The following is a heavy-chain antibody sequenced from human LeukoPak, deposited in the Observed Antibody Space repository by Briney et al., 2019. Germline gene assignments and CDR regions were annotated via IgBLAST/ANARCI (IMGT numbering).Heavy chain of an antibody. Sequence: SETLSLTCTVSGGSISSSSYYWGWIRQPPGKGLEWIGSIYYSGSTYYNPSLKSRVTISVDTSKNQFSLKLSSVTAADTAVYYCARDGRGYFDYWGQGTLVTVSS. V-gene: IGHV4-39*07. J-gene: IGHJ4*02. CDR1: GGSISSSSYY. CDR2: IYYSGST. CDR3: ARDGRGYFDY.